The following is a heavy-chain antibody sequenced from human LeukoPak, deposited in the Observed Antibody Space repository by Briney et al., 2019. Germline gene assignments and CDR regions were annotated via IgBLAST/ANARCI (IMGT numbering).Heavy chain of an antibody. D-gene: IGHD7-27*01. CDR3: ARDLAWGAFDY. V-gene: IGHV3-23*01. CDR2: VSPPGGGT. J-gene: IGHJ4*02. Sequence: PAGGSLRLSCAASGFSFSNHGMNWVRQAPGKGLEWLSGVSPPGGGTYYADSVKGRFTISRDDSKNTLSLQMNSLRVEDTAEYYCARDLAWGAFDYWGQGTLVTVSS. CDR1: GFSFSNHG.